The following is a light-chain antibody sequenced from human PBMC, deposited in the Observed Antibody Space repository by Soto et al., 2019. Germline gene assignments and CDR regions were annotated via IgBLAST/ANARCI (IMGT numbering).Light chain of an antibody. CDR3: QQYNSYWGT. J-gene: IGKJ1*01. CDR1: QSSSSW. Sequence: DIQMTQSPSTMSASVGDRVTITCRASQSSSSWLAWYQQKPGKAPKLLIYDAYSLESGVPSRFSGSGSGTEFTLTISSLQPDDFATYYCQQYNSYWGTFGQGTKVEIK. CDR2: DAY. V-gene: IGKV1-5*01.